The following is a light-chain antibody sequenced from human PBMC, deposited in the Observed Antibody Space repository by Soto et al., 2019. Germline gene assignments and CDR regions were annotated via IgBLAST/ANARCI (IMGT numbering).Light chain of an antibody. CDR3: ASWDASVGGPA. Sequence: QSVLTQPPSSSGTPGQRVTISFAGSNSNIGSKYVYWYQQFPGTAPKLLIYRNNQRPSGVPDRFSVSKSGTSAYPAISDLRSADEADYYCASWDASVGGPAFGGGTKVTVL. CDR2: RNN. J-gene: IGLJ2*01. CDR1: NSNIGSKY. V-gene: IGLV1-47*01.